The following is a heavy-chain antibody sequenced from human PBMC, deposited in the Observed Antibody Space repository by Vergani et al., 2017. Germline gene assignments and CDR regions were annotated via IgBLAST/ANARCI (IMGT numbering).Heavy chain of an antibody. J-gene: IGHJ4*02. CDR2: VSFRGDT. D-gene: IGHD3-10*01. V-gene: IGHV4-59*02. CDR1: GASVNSYY. Sequence: QVQLQESGPGLVKPSETLSLTCTVSGASVNSYYWSWIRQPPGKGLEWMGYVSFRGDTLYDPSVKGRMTISLNTSSNQFSLYLNSVTAADTAVYYCARSRIYYGAGSPDYWGQGTLVTVSS. CDR3: ARSRIYYGAGSPDY.